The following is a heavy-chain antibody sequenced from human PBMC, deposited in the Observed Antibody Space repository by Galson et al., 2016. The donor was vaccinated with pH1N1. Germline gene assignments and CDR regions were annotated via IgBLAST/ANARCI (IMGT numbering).Heavy chain of an antibody. CDR2: VYPGDSDT. CDR1: GYSFTSYW. D-gene: IGHD3-10*01. CDR3: ARLRGGITVVREVDVGL. Sequence: QSGAEVKKPGESLKISCRGSGYSFTSYWIAWVRQKPGKGLEWMGIVYPGDSDTRYSPSFRGLFTFSADKSIGTAYLQWSSLEASGTARYYCARLRGGITVVREVDVGLWGQGTLVTVSP. V-gene: IGHV5-51*03. J-gene: IGHJ4*02.